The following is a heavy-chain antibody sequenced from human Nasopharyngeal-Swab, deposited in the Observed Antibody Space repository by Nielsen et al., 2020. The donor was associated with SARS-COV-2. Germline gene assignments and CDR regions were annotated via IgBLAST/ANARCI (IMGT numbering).Heavy chain of an antibody. CDR2: IYSGGST. CDR3: ARVPCSSTSCYVGGYGMDV. J-gene: IGHJ6*02. D-gene: IGHD2-2*01. CDR1: GFTVSSNY. V-gene: IGHV3-53*01. Sequence: GGSLRLSCAASGFTVSSNYMSWVRQAPGKGLEWVSVIYSGGSTYYADSVKGRFTISRDNSKNTLYLQMHSLRAEDTAVYYCARVPCSSTSCYVGGYGMDVWGQGTTVTVSS.